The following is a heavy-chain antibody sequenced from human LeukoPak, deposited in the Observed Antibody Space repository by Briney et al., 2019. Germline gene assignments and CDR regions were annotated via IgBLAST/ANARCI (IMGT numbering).Heavy chain of an antibody. CDR2: TYYRSKWYS. V-gene: IGHV6-1*01. J-gene: IGHJ4*02. D-gene: IGHD3-10*01. CDR3: ARARGYFDS. CDR1: GDSVSSNSAA. Sequence: SQTLSLTCAISGDSVSSNSAAWTWIRQSPSRGLEWLGRTYYRSKWYSEYAVSVKSRVTIKPDTSKNQFSLQLNYVTPEDTAVYYCARARGYFDSWGQGTLVTVSS.